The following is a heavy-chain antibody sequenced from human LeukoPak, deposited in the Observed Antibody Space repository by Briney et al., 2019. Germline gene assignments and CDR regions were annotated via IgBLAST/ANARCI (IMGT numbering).Heavy chain of an antibody. V-gene: IGHV3-30*18. J-gene: IGHJ4*02. CDR3: AKDALPVGATTYYFDY. CDR1: GFTFSSYG. Sequence: GGSLRLSCAASGFTFSSYGMHWVRQAPGKGLEWVAVISYDGSNKYYADSVKGRFTISRDNSKNTLYLQMNSLRAEDTAVYYCAKDALPVGATTYYFDYWGQGTLVTVSS. CDR2: ISYDGSNK. D-gene: IGHD1-26*01.